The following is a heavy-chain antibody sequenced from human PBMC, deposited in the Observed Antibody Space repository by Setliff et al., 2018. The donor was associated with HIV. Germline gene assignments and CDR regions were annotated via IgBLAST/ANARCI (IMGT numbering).Heavy chain of an antibody. Sequence: GSLRLSCAASGFTFSDYYMSWIRQAPGKGLEWIGSLYYSGTTYYNPSLKSRLTISVDTSKNQFSLKLSSVTAADTAVYYCARRTLITGYDYWGQGTLVTVSS. D-gene: IGHD3-16*01. V-gene: IGHV4-39*01. CDR3: ARRTLITGYDY. J-gene: IGHJ4*02. CDR1: GFTFSDYY. CDR2: LYYSGTT.